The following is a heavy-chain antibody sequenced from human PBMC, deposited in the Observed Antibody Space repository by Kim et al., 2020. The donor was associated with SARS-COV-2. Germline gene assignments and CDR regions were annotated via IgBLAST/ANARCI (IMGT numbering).Heavy chain of an antibody. CDR1: GFTFSSYW. D-gene: IGHD3-22*01. Sequence: GGSLRLSCAASGFTFSSYWMSWVRQAPGKGLEWVANIKQDGSEKYYVDSVKGRFTISRDNAKNSLYLQMNSLRAEDTAVYYCARDCSDYYDSSGYYDYWGQGTLVTVSS. V-gene: IGHV3-7*03. CDR3: ARDCSDYYDSSGYYDY. J-gene: IGHJ4*02. CDR2: IKQDGSEK.